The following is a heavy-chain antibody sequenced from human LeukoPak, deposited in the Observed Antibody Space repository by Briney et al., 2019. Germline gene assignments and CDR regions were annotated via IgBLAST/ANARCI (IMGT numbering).Heavy chain of an antibody. V-gene: IGHV4-4*07. Sequence: SETLSLTCTVSGGSISSYYWSWIRQPAGKGLEWIGRIYTSGSTDSNPSPKSRCPMSVDTSKNHFSLKLRSVTAADTAVYYCASEYYYGSGSSQHWGQSTLVTVSS. CDR2: IYTSGST. CDR3: ASEYYYGSGSSQH. J-gene: IGHJ1*01. CDR1: GGSISSYY. D-gene: IGHD3-10*01.